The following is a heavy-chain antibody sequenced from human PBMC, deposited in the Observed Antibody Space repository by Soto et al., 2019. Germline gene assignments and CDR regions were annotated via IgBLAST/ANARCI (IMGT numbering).Heavy chain of an antibody. CDR3: AREGQQLDVDY. V-gene: IGHV4-61*01. CDR2: IYYSGST. D-gene: IGHD6-13*01. J-gene: IGHJ4*02. Sequence: KPSETLSLTCTFSGGSVSSGSYYWSWIRQPPGKGLEWIGYIYYSGSTNYNPSLKSRVTISVDTSRNQFSLRLSSVTAADTAVYYCAREGQQLDVDYWGQGTLVTVSS. CDR1: GGSVSSGSYY.